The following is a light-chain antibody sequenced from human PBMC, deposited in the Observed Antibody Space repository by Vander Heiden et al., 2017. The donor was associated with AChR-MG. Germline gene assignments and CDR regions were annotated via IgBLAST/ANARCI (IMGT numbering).Light chain of an antibody. CDR3: TSYTSSSTWV. CDR1: SSDVGGYNY. J-gene: IGLJ3*02. V-gene: IGLV2-14*03. Sequence: QSALTQPASVSGSPGQSITICCTGTSSDVGGYNYVSWYQQHPGTAPNLMIYDVSKRPSGVSNRFSGSKSGTTASLTISVLQAEDEADYYCTSYTSSSTWVFGGGTKLTVL. CDR2: DVS.